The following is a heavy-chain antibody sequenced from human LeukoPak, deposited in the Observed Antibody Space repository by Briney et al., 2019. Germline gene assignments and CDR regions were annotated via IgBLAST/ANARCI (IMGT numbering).Heavy chain of an antibody. J-gene: IGHJ1*01. Sequence: PSETLSLTCTVSGGSISSYYWSWIRQPPGKGLEWIGYIYYSGSTNYNPSLKSRVTISVDTSKNRFSLKLSSVTAADTAVYYCASEGRVEYFQHWGQGTLVTVSS. V-gene: IGHV4-59*01. CDR3: ASEGRVEYFQH. CDR1: GGSISSYY. CDR2: IYYSGST.